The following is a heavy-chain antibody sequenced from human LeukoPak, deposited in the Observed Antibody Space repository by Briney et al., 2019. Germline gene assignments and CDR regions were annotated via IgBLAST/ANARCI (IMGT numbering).Heavy chain of an antibody. CDR2: IYYSGST. J-gene: IGHJ4*02. V-gene: IGHV4-30-4*01. D-gene: IGHD5-12*01. Sequence: SETLSLTCTVSGGSISSGVYYWSWIRQPPGKGLEWIGYIYYSGSTYYNPSLKSRVTISVDTSKNQFSLKLSSVTAADTAVYYCARFERGYSGSEGIDYWGQGTLVTVSS. CDR3: ARFERGYSGSEGIDY. CDR1: GGSISSGVYY.